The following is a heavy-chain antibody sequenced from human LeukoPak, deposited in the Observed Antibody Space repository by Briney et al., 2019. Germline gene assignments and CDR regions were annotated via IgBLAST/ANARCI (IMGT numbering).Heavy chain of an antibody. J-gene: IGHJ3*02. Sequence: SGPTLVKPTQTLTLTCTFSGFSLSTSGMCVSWIRQPPGKALEWLARIDWDDDKYYSTSLKTRLTISKDTSKNQVVLTMTNMDPVDTATYYCARIPAYYGSGSYYNHSSDAFDIWGQGTMVTVSS. D-gene: IGHD3-10*01. V-gene: IGHV2-70*11. CDR2: IDWDDDK. CDR3: ARIPAYYGSGSYYNHSSDAFDI. CDR1: GFSLSTSGMC.